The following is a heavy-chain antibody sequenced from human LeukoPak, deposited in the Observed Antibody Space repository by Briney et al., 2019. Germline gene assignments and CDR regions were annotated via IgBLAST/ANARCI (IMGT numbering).Heavy chain of an antibody. CDR1: GGSISSGGYS. CDR2: IYYSGST. Sequence: SETLSLTCTVSGGSISSGGYSWSWIRQHPGKGLEWIGYIYYSGSTYYNPSLKSRVTISVDTSKNQFSLKLSSVTAADTAVYYCARDSSKGFGELLSLWGQGTLATVSS. CDR3: ARDSSKGFGELLSL. V-gene: IGHV4-31*03. J-gene: IGHJ4*02. D-gene: IGHD3-10*01.